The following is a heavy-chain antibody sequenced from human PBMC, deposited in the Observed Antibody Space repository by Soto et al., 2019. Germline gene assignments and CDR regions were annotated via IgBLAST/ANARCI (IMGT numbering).Heavy chain of an antibody. V-gene: IGHV4-39*01. J-gene: IGHJ5*02. CDR2: IYSGST. CDR3: ARAERFPRSWFDP. CDR1: GGSISSSSSY. D-gene: IGHD3-10*01. Sequence: SETLSLTCTVSGGSISSSSSYWGWVRQPPGKGLEWMATIYSGSTYQNPSLKSRVTISVDTSKNQFSLKMTSVTAADTAIYFCARAERFPRSWFDPWGQGTQVTVSS.